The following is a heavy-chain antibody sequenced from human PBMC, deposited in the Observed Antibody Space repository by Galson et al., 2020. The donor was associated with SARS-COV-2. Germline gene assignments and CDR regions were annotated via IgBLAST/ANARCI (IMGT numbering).Heavy chain of an antibody. Sequence: GGSLRLSCAASGFRFSDYGMHWVRQAPGKGLEWVAVIWKDGIHKYYADSVKGRLAISRDNSKNMLYMEMNSLRAEDTAVYYCVVSIAVAGLLDDWGQGTLVTVSS. J-gene: IGHJ4*02. CDR2: IWKDGIHK. D-gene: IGHD6-19*01. CDR1: GFRFSDYG. V-gene: IGHV3-33*01. CDR3: VVSIAVAGLLDD.